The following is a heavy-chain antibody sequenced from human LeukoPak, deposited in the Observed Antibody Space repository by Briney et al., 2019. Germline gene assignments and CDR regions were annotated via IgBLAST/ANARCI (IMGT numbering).Heavy chain of an antibody. V-gene: IGHV3-23*01. J-gene: IGHJ4*02. D-gene: IGHD2-8*01. CDR2: ISGSGGST. CDR3: AKVKGSCTNGVCFSGTVDY. CDR1: GFTFSSYA. Sequence: GGSLRLSCAASGFTFSSYAMSWVRQAPGKGLEWVSAISGSGGSTYYADSVKGRFTISRDNSKNTLYLQMNSLRAEDTAVYYCAKVKGSCTNGVCFSGTVDYWGQGTLVTVSS.